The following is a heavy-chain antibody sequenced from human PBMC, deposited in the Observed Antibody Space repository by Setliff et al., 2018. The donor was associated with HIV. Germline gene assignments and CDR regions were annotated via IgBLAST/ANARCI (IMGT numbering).Heavy chain of an antibody. Sequence: GGSLRLSCAASGFTFSSYAMHWVRQAPGKGLEWVAVISYDGSNKYYADSVKGRFTISRHNSKNTLYLQMNSLRAEDTAVYYCARDLRGYFDYWGQGTLVTVSS. CDR1: GFTFSSYA. D-gene: IGHD4-17*01. J-gene: IGHJ4*02. V-gene: IGHV3-30*01. CDR2: ISYDGSNK. CDR3: ARDLRGYFDY.